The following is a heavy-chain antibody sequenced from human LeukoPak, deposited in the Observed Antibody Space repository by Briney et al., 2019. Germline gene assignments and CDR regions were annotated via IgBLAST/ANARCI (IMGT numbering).Heavy chain of an antibody. J-gene: IGHJ4*02. CDR3: VFAGNRLRVY. CDR2: ISSSSNYI. CDR1: EFTFSAYN. D-gene: IGHD3-16*01. Sequence: GGSLRLSCAASEFTFSAYNMNWVRQAPGEGLEWVSSISSSSNYIDYADSVKGRFTISRDNAKNSLFLQIDSLRAEDTAVYYCVFAGNRLRVYWGQGTLVTVSS. V-gene: IGHV3-21*01.